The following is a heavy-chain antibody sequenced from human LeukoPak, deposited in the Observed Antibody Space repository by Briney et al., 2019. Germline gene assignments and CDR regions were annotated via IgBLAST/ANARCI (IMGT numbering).Heavy chain of an antibody. CDR2: IYTSGST. D-gene: IGHD2-2*01. V-gene: IGHV4-61*02. Sequence: PSETLSLTCTVSGGSISSGSYYWSWIRQPAGKGLEWIGRIYTSGSTSYSPSLKSRVTISVDTSKNQFSLKLSSVTAADTAVYYCARDRSGMTSNYYYYYMDVWGKGTTVTVSS. CDR3: ARDRSGMTSNYYYYYMDV. J-gene: IGHJ6*03. CDR1: GGSISSGSYY.